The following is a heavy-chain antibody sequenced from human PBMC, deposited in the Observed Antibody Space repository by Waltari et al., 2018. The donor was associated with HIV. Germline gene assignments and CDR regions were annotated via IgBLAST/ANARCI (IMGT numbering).Heavy chain of an antibody. D-gene: IGHD5-18*01. Sequence: LRLQESGPRLVKPSETLSLTCSVSGDSVNSGDYYWAWIRQPPGKGLEWVGSFYYSGTTFYTPSLSIPVTISMDSSMNQLSLMLTSVTVADSAIYYCATVTSMAHYALDVWGRGTTVTVSS. J-gene: IGHJ6*02. V-gene: IGHV4-39*01. CDR3: ATVTSMAHYALDV. CDR2: FYYSGTT. CDR1: GDSVNSGDYY.